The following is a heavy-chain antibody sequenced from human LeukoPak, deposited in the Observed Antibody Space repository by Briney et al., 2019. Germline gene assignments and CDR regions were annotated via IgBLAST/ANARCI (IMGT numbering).Heavy chain of an antibody. J-gene: IGHJ6*02. D-gene: IGHD6-19*01. CDR1: GFTLSSFY. Sequence: GGSLRLSCATSGFTLSSFYMHWVRQRPGKGLVWVSAISGSGGSTYYADSVKGRFTISRDNSKNTLYLQMNSLRAEDTAVYYCAKGAVAGNHYGMDVWGQGTTVTVSS. CDR2: ISGSGGST. V-gene: IGHV3-23*01. CDR3: AKGAVAGNHYGMDV.